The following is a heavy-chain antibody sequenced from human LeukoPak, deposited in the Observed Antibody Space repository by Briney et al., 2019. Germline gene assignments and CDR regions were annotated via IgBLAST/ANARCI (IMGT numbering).Heavy chain of an antibody. V-gene: IGHV1-24*01. Sequence: ASVKVSCKVSGYTLTELSMHWVRQAPGKGLEWMGGFDPEDGETIYAQKFQGRVTMTEDTSTDTAYMELSSLRSEDTAVYYCATQVVPADEGSEYFQHWGQGTLVTVSS. J-gene: IGHJ1*01. CDR1: GYTLTELS. CDR3: ATQVVPADEGSEYFQH. D-gene: IGHD2-2*01. CDR2: FDPEDGET.